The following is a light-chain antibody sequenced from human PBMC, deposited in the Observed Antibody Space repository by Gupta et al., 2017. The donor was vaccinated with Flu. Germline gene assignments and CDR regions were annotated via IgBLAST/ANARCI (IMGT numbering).Light chain of an antibody. CDR2: DVT. J-gene: IGLJ1*01. V-gene: IGLV2-11*01. CDR1: SSDVGGYNY. CDR3: SSHAGTGTWV. Sequence: QSALTQPPSASVSPGQSVTISCTGTSSDVGGYNYVSWYQQHPGKAPKLMIYDVTPRPAGVSNRFSGSKSGNTASLTISGLQADEEADYYCSSHAGTGTWVFGSGTKVTVL.